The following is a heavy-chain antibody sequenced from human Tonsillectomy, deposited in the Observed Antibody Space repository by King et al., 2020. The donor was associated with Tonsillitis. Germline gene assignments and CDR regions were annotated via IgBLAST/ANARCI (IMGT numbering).Heavy chain of an antibody. Sequence: QLQESGPGLVKPSETLSLTCTVSGGSISSSNYYWGWIRQPPGKGLEWIGSIYYSGSTYYNPSLKSRVTISVDTSKNQFSLKLSSVTAADTAVYYCARPLYGDFPDAFDIWGQGTMVTVSS. CDR2: IYYSGST. CDR1: GGSISSSNYY. J-gene: IGHJ3*02. D-gene: IGHD4-17*01. V-gene: IGHV4-39*01. CDR3: ARPLYGDFPDAFDI.